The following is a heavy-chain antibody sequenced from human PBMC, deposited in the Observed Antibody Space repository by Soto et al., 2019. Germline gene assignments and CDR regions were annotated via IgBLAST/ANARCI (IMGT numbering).Heavy chain of an antibody. V-gene: IGHV1-69*06. CDR3: ASREGVAGPATYISPGYYFDC. CDR2: IIPLFGTT. D-gene: IGHD2-15*01. Sequence: QVPLVQSGAEVKKPGSSVKVSCRASGGTFSKFVVSWVRQAPGQGLEWMGGIIPLFGTTNYAQKFQGRVTITADKSTTTAYMELSSLRSDDTAVYYCASREGVAGPATYISPGYYFDCWGQGTLVTVSS. CDR1: GGTFSKFV. J-gene: IGHJ4*02.